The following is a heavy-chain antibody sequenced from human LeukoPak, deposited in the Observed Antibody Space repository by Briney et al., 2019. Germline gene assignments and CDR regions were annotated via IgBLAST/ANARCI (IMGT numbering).Heavy chain of an antibody. CDR2: ISYNGGSI. CDR3: AKDLGYRKYFFYYGMDV. CDR1: GFSFSDYA. D-gene: IGHD2/OR15-2a*01. J-gene: IGHJ6*02. V-gene: IGHV3-9*01. Sequence: GGSLRLSCVGTGFSFSDYAMHWVRQVPGTGLEWVSGISYNGGSIAYADSVKGRFTISRDNANHSLHLEMSSLRVEDTALYYCAKDLGYRKYFFYYGMDVWGLGTTVTVSS.